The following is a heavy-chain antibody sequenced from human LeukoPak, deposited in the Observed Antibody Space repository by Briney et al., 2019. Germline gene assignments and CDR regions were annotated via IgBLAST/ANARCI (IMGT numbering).Heavy chain of an antibody. Sequence: PSETLSLTCSLSGGSISSYYWSWIRQPPGKGLEWIGYIYNSGSTKYNPSLKSRVTISVDTSKDQFSLKLSSVTAADTAVYFCARASCGLSYLDYWGQGTLVTVSS. CDR3: ARASCGLSYLDY. D-gene: IGHD6-19*01. J-gene: IGHJ4*02. CDR2: IYNSGST. V-gene: IGHV4-59*08. CDR1: GGSISSYY.